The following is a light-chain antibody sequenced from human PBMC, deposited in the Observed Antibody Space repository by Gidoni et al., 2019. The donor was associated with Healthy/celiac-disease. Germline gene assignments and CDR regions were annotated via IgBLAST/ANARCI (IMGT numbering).Light chain of an antibody. CDR3: QQCYSTVFT. J-gene: IGKJ3*01. V-gene: IGKV1-39*01. CDR1: QSSSSY. Sequence: DIQMTQSPSSLSASLGDRVTITCRASQSSSSYLNWYHQKPGTAPKLLIYAASSLQSGVPSRFRGSGSGTDFTLTISSLQPEDFATYYCQQCYSTVFTFGPGTQVDIK. CDR2: AAS.